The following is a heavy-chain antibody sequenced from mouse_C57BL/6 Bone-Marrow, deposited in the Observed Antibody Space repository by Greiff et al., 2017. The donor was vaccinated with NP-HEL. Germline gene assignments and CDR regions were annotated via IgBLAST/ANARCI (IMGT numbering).Heavy chain of an antibody. Sequence: EVQRVESGGGLVKPGGSLKLSCAASGFTFSSYAMSWVRQTPEKRLEWVATISDGGSYTYYPDNVKGRFTSSRDNAKNNLYLQMSHLKSEDTAMYYCARLLAWFAYWGQGTLVTVSA. CDR3: ARLLAWFAY. CDR2: ISDGGSYT. V-gene: IGHV5-4*01. CDR1: GFTFSSYA. D-gene: IGHD1-1*01. J-gene: IGHJ3*01.